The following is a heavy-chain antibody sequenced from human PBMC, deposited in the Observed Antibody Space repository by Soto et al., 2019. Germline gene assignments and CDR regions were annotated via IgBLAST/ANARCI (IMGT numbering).Heavy chain of an antibody. J-gene: IGHJ4*02. D-gene: IGHD1-20*01. CDR1: GGSISNSSYY. V-gene: IGHV4-39*01. CDR2: IYYGGTS. CDR3: ATSQKGYNWNYFDH. Sequence: PSETLSLTCTVSGGSISNSSYYWGWIRQPPGKGLEWIGHIYYGGTSSYNPSLESRVSVSVDTSKNQFSLKVSGVSAADTAVYYCATSQKGYNWNYFDHWGQGALVTVSS.